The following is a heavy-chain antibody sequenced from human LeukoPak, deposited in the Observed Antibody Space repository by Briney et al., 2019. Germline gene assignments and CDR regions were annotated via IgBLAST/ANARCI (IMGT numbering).Heavy chain of an antibody. CDR2: INTDGRSI. J-gene: IGHJ4*02. D-gene: IGHD6-13*01. CDR1: GFTFSSYW. CDR3: ARDLAAAQYYFDY. Sequence: GGSLRLSCAASGFTFSSYWMHWVRQAPGKELVWVSHINTDGRSISYADSVKGRFTVSRDNAKNTLYLQMNSLRADDTAVYYCARDLAAAQYYFDYWGQGTLVTVSS. V-gene: IGHV3-74*01.